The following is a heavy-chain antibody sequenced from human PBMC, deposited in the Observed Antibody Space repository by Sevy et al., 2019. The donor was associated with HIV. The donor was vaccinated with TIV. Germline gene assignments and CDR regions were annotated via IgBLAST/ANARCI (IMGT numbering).Heavy chain of an antibody. CDR1: GYTFTSYY. J-gene: IGHJ5*02. CDR2: INPSGGST. D-gene: IGHD3-10*01. Sequence: ASVKVSCKASGYTFTSYYMHWVRQAPGQGLEWMGIINPSGGSTSYAQRFQGRVTRTRDTSTSTVYMELSSLRSEDTAVYYCAREGGLWSKNNWFDPWGQGTLVTVSS. CDR3: AREGGLWSKNNWFDP. V-gene: IGHV1-46*01.